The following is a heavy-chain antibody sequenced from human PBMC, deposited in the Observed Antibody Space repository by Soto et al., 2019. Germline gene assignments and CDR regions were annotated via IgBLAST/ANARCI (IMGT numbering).Heavy chain of an antibody. CDR1: GDSISSSNFY. Sequence: SETLSLTCSVSGDSISSSNFYWGWIRQSPGRGLDWIGSISNSGSTFYNPSLKSRVTMSVDTSKNQFSLKLSSVTAADTAVYYCARVGYCSGGSCLDYWGQGTLVTVSS. D-gene: IGHD2-15*01. V-gene: IGHV4-39*07. CDR2: ISNSGST. J-gene: IGHJ4*02. CDR3: ARVGYCSGGSCLDY.